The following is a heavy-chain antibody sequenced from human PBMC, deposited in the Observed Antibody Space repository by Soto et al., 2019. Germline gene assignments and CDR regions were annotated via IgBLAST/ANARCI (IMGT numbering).Heavy chain of an antibody. CDR3: AGPGVVRHKGYYYYGLDV. Sequence: QVQLVQSGAEVKKPGASVKVSCKASGYTFTSYGISWVRQAPGQGLEWMGWISAYNGNTNYAQKLQGRVTMTTDTPTSTADMELRSLGSDDPAVYYCAGPGVVRHKGYYYYGLDVWGQGTTVTVSS. D-gene: IGHD3-10*01. CDR1: GYTFTSYG. CDR2: ISAYNGNT. V-gene: IGHV1-18*01. J-gene: IGHJ6*02.